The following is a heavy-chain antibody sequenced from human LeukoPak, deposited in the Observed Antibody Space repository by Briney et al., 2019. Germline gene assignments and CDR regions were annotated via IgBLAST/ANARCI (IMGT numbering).Heavy chain of an antibody. Sequence: GSLRLSCAASGFTFSSYGMHWVRQAPGKGLEWVAFIRYDGSNKYYADSVRGRFTISRDNSKNTLYLQMNSLRAEDTAVYYCASGGSGIGGDAFDIWGQGTMVTVSS. V-gene: IGHV3-30*02. CDR2: IRYDGSNK. CDR1: GFTFSSYG. J-gene: IGHJ3*02. D-gene: IGHD3-10*01. CDR3: ASGGSGIGGDAFDI.